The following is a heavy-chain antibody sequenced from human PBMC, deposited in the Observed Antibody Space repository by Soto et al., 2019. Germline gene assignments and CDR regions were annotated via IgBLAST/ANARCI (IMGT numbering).Heavy chain of an antibody. CDR2: IWYDGSNK. Sequence: GGSLRLSCAASGFTFSSYGMHWVRQAPGKGLEWVAVIWYDGSNKYYADSVKGRFTISRDNSKNTLYLQMNSLRAEDTAVYYCARDVVSGALIGELPTYGAFDIWGQGTMVTVSS. V-gene: IGHV3-33*01. J-gene: IGHJ3*02. CDR3: ARDVVSGALIGELPTYGAFDI. CDR1: GFTFSSYG. D-gene: IGHD3-10*01.